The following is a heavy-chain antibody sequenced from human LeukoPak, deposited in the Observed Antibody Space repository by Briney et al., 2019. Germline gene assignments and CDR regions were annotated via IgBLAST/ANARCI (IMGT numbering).Heavy chain of an antibody. CDR3: AKQDIRSSAWYD. CDR2: ISASGGNT. J-gene: IGHJ4*02. D-gene: IGHD6-19*01. V-gene: IGHV3-23*01. CDR1: GFTFSSYA. Sequence: GGPLRLSCAASGFTFSSYAMSWVRQAPGQGLEWVSAISASGGNTYYADPVKGRFTISRDNSKNTLYLQMNSLRAEDTAVYYCAKQDIRSSAWYDWGQGTLVTVPS.